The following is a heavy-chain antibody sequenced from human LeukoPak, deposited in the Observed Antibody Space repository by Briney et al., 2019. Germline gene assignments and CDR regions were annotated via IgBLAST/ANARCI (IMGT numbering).Heavy chain of an antibody. CDR1: GYTFTGYY. J-gene: IGHJ4*02. Sequence: ASVKVSCKASGYTFTGYYMHWVRQAPGQGLGWMGWINPNSGGTNYAQKFQGWVTMTRDTSISTAYMELSRLRSDDTAVYYCARADAAAGLADYWGQGTLVTVSS. D-gene: IGHD6-13*01. V-gene: IGHV1-2*04. CDR2: INPNSGGT. CDR3: ARADAAAGLADY.